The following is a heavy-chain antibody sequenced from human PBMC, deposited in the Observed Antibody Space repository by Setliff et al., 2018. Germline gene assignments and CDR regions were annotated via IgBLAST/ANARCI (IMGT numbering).Heavy chain of an antibody. J-gene: IGHJ5*02. V-gene: IGHV1-18*01. CDR2: INDYNGNT. CDR3: ARDGISWLMWFDP. D-gene: IGHD3-16*01. CDR1: GYTFSNYG. Sequence: ASVKVSCKASGYTFSNYGISWVRQAPGQGLEWVGWINDYNGNTIYAQKFQGRVTTTRDTSTSTAYMELRSLRSDDTAVYYCARDGISWLMWFDPWGQGTLVTVSS.